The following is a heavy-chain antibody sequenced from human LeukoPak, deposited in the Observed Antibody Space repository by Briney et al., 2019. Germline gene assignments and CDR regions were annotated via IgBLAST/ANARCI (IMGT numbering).Heavy chain of an antibody. CDR3: ARGTGWYYFDY. V-gene: IGHV4-59*01. CDR2: IYYSGST. Sequence: SETLSLTCTVSGGSISSYYWSWIRQPPGKGLEWIGYIYYSGSTDYNPSLKSRVTISVDTSKNQFSLKLSSVTAADTAVYYCARGTGWYYFDYWGQGTLVTVSS. D-gene: IGHD6-19*01. CDR1: GGSISSYY. J-gene: IGHJ4*02.